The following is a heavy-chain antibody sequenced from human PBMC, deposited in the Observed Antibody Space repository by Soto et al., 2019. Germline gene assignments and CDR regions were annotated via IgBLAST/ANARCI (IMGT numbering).Heavy chain of an antibody. Sequence: GASVKVSCKAAGYTFTSYAMHWGRQAPGQRLEWMGWINAGNGNTKYSQKFQGRVTITRDTSASTAYMELSSLRSEDTAVYYCGRDLSYYYDSSGSLEDYWGQGTLVTVSS. CDR1: GYTFTSYA. J-gene: IGHJ4*02. V-gene: IGHV1-3*01. CDR2: INAGNGNT. D-gene: IGHD3-22*01. CDR3: GRDLSYYYDSSGSLEDY.